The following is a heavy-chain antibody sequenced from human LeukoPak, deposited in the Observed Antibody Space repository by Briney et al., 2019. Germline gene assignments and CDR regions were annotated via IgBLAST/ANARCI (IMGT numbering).Heavy chain of an antibody. CDR3: AREISGSGSDWFDP. D-gene: IGHD3-10*01. V-gene: IGHV4-31*03. CDR2: IYYSGST. J-gene: IGHJ5*02. CDR1: GGSISSGTYY. Sequence: SETLSLTCIVSGGSISSGTYYWSWIRQHPGKGLEWIGYIYYSGSTYYNPSLKSRITMSVDTSKNQFSLKLSSVTAADTAVYYCAREISGSGSDWFDPWGQGTLVTVSS.